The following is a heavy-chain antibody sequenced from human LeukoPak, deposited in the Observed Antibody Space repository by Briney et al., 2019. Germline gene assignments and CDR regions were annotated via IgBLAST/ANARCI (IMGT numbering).Heavy chain of an antibody. J-gene: IGHJ3*02. CDR3: AREGYYDSSGHRGALDI. CDR2: IYYSGST. D-gene: IGHD3-22*01. CDR1: GGSISSYY. Sequence: PSETLSLTCTVSGGSISSYYWSWIRQPPGNGLEWIGYIYYSGSTNYNPSLKSRVTISVDTSKNQFSLKLSSVTAADTAVYYCAREGYYDSSGHRGALDIWGQGTMVTVSS. V-gene: IGHV4-59*01.